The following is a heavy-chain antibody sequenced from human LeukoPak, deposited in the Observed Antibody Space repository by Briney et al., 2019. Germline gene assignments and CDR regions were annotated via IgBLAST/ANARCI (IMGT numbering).Heavy chain of an antibody. J-gene: IGHJ4*02. D-gene: IGHD6-13*01. CDR1: GSTFSSYA. CDR2: ISSEGGSR. CDR3: ARGRIAAAGGSDY. V-gene: IGHV3-64*02. Sequence: GGSLRLSCAASGSTFSSYAMHWVRQAPGKGLEYVSAISSEGGSRYYADSVKDRFTISRDNSKNTLYLQIGSLRPEDMAVYYCARGRIAAAGGSDYWGQGTLVTVSS.